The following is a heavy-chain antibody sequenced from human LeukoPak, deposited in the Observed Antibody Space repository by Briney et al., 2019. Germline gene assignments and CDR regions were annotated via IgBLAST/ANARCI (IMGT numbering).Heavy chain of an antibody. CDR1: GFTVSNTY. CDR2: IYSGGNA. CDR3: ARAYCSGGSCYFDY. D-gene: IGHD2-15*01. Sequence: GGSLRLSCAASGFTVSNTYMSWVRQAPGNGLEWVSLIYSGGNAYYADSVKGRFSISRDNSKNTLYLQMNSLRAEDTAVYYCARAYCSGGSCYFDYWGQGALVTVSS. J-gene: IGHJ4*02. V-gene: IGHV3-53*01.